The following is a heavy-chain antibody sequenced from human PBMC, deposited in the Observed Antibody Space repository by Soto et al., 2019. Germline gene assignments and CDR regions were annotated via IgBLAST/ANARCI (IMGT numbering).Heavy chain of an antibody. CDR3: ARHTPAISISDH. D-gene: IGHD2-15*01. CDR2: IYYSGST. CDR1: GGSISSSSYY. J-gene: IGHJ4*02. V-gene: IGHV4-39*01. Sequence: SETLSLTCTVSGGSISSSSYYWGWIRQPPGKGLEWIGSIYYSGSTYYNPSLKSRVTISVDTSKNQFSLKLSSVTTADTAVYYCARHTPAISISDHWGQGSLVTVSS.